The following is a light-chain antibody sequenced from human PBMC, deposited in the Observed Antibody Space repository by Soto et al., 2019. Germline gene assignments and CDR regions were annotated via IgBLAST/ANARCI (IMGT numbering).Light chain of an antibody. CDR2: DAS. Sequence: DMQMTQSPSTLSASVGDRVTITCRASQSISSWLAWYQQKPGKAPKLLIYDASSLESGVPSRFSGSGSGTEFTLTISSLQPDDFATYYCQHPGAFGQGTKVDIK. CDR3: QHPGA. CDR1: QSISSW. J-gene: IGKJ1*01. V-gene: IGKV1-5*01.